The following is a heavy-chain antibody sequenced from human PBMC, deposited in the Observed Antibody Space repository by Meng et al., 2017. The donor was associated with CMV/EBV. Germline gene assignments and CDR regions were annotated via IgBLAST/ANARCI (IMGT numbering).Heavy chain of an antibody. J-gene: IGHJ4*02. CDR2: IYYSGST. V-gene: IGHV4-31*03. CDR3: ARGQVDRLSFDY. Sequence: SETLSLTCTVSDGSISSGGYYWSWIRQHPGKGLEWIGYIYYSGSTYYNPSLKSRVTISVDTSKNQFSLKLSSVTAADTAVYYCARGQVDRLSFDYWGQGTLVTVSS. CDR1: DGSISSGGYY. D-gene: IGHD3/OR15-3a*01.